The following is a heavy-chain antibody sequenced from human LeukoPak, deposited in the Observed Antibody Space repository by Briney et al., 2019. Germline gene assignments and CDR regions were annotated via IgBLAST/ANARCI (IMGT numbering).Heavy chain of an antibody. CDR3: ARGHYDFLSGYYTAYFDY. Sequence: SETLSLTCSVSGGSMSFYYWSWIRLSPGKGLEWIGFIYNSGRTNYNPSLKSRVTISGDTPKNQFSLKLSSVTAADTAVYYCARGHYDFLSGYYTAYFDYWGQGILVTVSS. CDR1: GGSMSFYY. CDR2: IYNSGRT. V-gene: IGHV4-59*01. D-gene: IGHD3-3*01. J-gene: IGHJ4*02.